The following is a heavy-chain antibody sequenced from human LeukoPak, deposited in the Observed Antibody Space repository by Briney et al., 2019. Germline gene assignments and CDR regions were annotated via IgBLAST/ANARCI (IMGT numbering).Heavy chain of an antibody. CDR2: IYYSGST. Sequence: SETLSLTCTVSGGSISSGGYYWSWIRQHPGKGLEWIGYIYYSGSTYCNPSLKSRVTISVDTSKNQFSLKLSSVTAADTAVYYCAREEYSSSWYAIDYWGQGTLVTVSS. V-gene: IGHV4-31*03. J-gene: IGHJ4*02. CDR1: GGSISSGGYY. D-gene: IGHD6-13*01. CDR3: AREEYSSSWYAIDY.